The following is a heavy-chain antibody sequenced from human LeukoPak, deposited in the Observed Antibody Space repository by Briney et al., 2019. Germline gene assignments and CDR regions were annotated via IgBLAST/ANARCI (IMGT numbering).Heavy chain of an antibody. CDR1: GFTFSSYA. D-gene: IGHD3-3*01. V-gene: IGHV3-23*01. J-gene: IGHJ3*02. CDR3: AKDSATRYDFWSGSGVDAFDI. CDR2: ITGSGGST. Sequence: HPGGSLTLSCAASGFTFSSYAMNWLPQAPGKGLEWFSAITGSGGSTYYADSVKGRFTSSRDNSKHTLYLKMNSLRAEDPAVYYCAKDSATRYDFWSGSGVDAFDIWGKGTMVTVSS.